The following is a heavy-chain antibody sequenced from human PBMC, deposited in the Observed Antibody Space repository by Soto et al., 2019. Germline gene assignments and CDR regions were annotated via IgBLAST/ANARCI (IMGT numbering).Heavy chain of an antibody. V-gene: IGHV3-72*01. D-gene: IGHD3-9*01. J-gene: IGHJ4*02. CDR1: GFTFSDHY. CDR2: IRNQVNSHTT. Sequence: EVQLVESGGGLVQPGGSLRLSCAASGFTFSDHYMDWVRQAPGKGLEWVGRIRNQVNSHTTEYAASVKGRFTISRDDSKNSLDLQMNSLKTEDTAVYYCAKVPVTDYSLDYCGQGIFVTVSS. CDR3: AKVPVTDYSLDY.